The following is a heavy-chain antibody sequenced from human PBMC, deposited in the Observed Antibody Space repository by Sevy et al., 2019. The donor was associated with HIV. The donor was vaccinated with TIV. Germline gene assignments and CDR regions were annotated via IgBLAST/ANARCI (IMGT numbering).Heavy chain of an antibody. Sequence: GGSLRLSCAASGFTFSSYEMNWVRQAPGKGLEWVSYISNSGTTISYSDSVKGRFTISRDNARNSLYLQMNSLRAEDTAVYYCVRELPPSATTVAHFDCWGQRTLVTVSS. D-gene: IGHD4-17*01. CDR3: VRELPPSATTVAHFDC. V-gene: IGHV3-48*03. CDR1: GFTFSSYE. J-gene: IGHJ4*02. CDR2: ISNSGTTI.